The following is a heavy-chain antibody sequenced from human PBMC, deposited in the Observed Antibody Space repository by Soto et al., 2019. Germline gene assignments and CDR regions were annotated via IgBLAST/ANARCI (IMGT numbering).Heavy chain of an antibody. Sequence: SVTVSCKPSVYTFTRYAMHLLRLAPAQRLEWMGWINDGNGNTKNSPQFQGRATITRKTSASTAYMELSGMSSEDTAVYYCAKDRRTYYDFWSGDLDIWGQGTLVTVSS. CDR2: INDGNGNT. V-gene: IGHV1-3*01. D-gene: IGHD3-3*01. J-gene: IGHJ4*02. CDR1: VYTFTRYA. CDR3: AKDRRTYYDFWSGDLDI.